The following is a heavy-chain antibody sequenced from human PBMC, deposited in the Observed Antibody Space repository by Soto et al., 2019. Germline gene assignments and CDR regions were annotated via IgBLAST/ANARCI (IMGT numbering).Heavy chain of an antibody. J-gene: IGHJ6*03. CDR2: IYPGDSDT. Sequence: GESLKISCKGSRYSFTSYWIGWGRQLPGKGLEGMRIIYPGDSDTRYSPSIQGQVAISADKSISTAYLQWSSLKASDTAMYYCARTDLYYMDVWGKGTTVTVSS. CDR1: RYSFTSYW. V-gene: IGHV5-51*01. CDR3: ARTDLYYMDV.